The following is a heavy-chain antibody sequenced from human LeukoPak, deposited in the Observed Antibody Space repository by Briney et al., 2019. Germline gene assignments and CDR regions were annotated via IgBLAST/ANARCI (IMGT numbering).Heavy chain of an antibody. D-gene: IGHD1-1*01. V-gene: IGHV3-66*02. CDR3: ATGGNSLFDH. CDR1: GFTVSRNY. J-gene: IGHJ4*02. CDR2: IYGGGTT. Sequence: PGGSLRLSCAASGFTVSRNYMTWIRQAPGKGLEWVSVIYGGGTTLYANSVKGRFAIFRDSSKNTLSLQMNSLRVEDTAVYYCATGGNSLFDHWGQGTLVTVSS.